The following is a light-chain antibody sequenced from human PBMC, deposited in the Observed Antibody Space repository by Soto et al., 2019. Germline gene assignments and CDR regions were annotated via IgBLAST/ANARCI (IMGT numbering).Light chain of an antibody. Sequence: AIQMAQCPASPSASLGDRVTITCRASQGLIDELWWYQQKPRKAPKLLMYGASRLESGVPSRFSGRGFGTDFSLTIYSLRPEDSATYFCLQDYNYPRTFGQGTKLQIK. CDR1: QGLIDE. J-gene: IGKJ2*01. V-gene: IGKV1-6*01. CDR3: LQDYNYPRT. CDR2: GAS.